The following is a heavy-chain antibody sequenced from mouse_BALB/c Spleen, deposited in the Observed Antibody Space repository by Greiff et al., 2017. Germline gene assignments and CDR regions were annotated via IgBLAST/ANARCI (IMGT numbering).Heavy chain of an antibody. CDR3: ARGSLYDYDGAWFAY. V-gene: IGHV5-17*02. Sequence: DVKLVESGGGLVQPGGSRKLSCAASGFTFSSFGMHWVRQAPEKGLEWVAYISSGSSTIYYADTVKGRFTISRDNPKNTLFLQMTSLRSEDTAMYYCARGSLYDYDGAWFAYWGQGTLVTVSA. CDR1: GFTFSSFG. CDR2: ISSGSSTI. J-gene: IGHJ3*01. D-gene: IGHD2-4*01.